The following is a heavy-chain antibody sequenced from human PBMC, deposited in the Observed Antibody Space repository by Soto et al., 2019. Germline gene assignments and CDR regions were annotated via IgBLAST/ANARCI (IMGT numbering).Heavy chain of an antibody. CDR2: ISQDGTDT. CDR3: ARDPLSYGDYAQTYWYFDL. V-gene: IGHV3-7*01. D-gene: IGHD4-17*01. J-gene: IGHJ2*01. Sequence: PGGSLRLSCAASGFTVSSNYMSWVRQAPGKGLEWVASISQDGTDTDYVDSVKGRFAISRDNPKNSLYLQMNSLRADDTAVYYCARDPLSYGDYAQTYWYFDLWGRGTRVTVS. CDR1: GFTVSSNY.